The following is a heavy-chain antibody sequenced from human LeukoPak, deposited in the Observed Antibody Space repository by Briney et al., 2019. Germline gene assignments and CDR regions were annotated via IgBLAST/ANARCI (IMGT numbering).Heavy chain of an antibody. CDR1: GGSISSVDYC. CDR3: AGVDPNSYSGSEHDAFDI. Sequence: PSQTLSLTCTVSGGSISSVDYCWSWIRQPPGKGLEWIGYIYYSGSTYYNPSLKSRVTISVDTSKNQFSLKLSSVTAADTAVYYCAGVDPNSYSGSEHDAFDIWDQGTMVTVSS. V-gene: IGHV4-30-4*08. D-gene: IGHD1-26*01. J-gene: IGHJ3*02. CDR2: IYYSGST.